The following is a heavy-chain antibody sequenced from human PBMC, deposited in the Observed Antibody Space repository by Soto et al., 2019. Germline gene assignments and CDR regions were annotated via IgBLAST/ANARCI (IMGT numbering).Heavy chain of an antibody. D-gene: IGHD1-1*01. V-gene: IGHV2-5*02. CDR3: AHRKLYNGAWNEGPFDY. CDR2: IYWDDDK. J-gene: IGHJ4*02. CDR1: GFSLTTRPVG. Sequence: SGPTLVNPTQTLTLTCTFSGFSLTTRPVGVGWIRQPPGQALEWLALIYWDDDKRYNPSLKTRVTITKDTSKNQVVLTMTNMDPVDTATYYCAHRKLYNGAWNEGPFDYWGQGAQVTVS.